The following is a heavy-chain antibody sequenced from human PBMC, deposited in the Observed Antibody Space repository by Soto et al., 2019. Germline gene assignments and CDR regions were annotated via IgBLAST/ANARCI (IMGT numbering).Heavy chain of an antibody. V-gene: IGHV3-30*18. D-gene: IGHD1-1*01. CDR1: GFTFSGYG. CDR3: AKGCRGTYYYYYGMDV. J-gene: IGHJ6*02. CDR2: ISYDGNNK. Sequence: GGSLRLSCAASGFTFSGYGMHWVRQAPGKGLEWVAVISYDGNNKYYADSVKGRFTISRDNSKNTLYLQMNILRAEDTAVYYCAKGCRGTYYYYYGMDVWGQGTTVTVSS.